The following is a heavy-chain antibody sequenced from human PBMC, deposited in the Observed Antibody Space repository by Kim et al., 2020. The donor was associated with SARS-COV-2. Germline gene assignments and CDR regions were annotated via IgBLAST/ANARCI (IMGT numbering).Heavy chain of an antibody. CDR2: ITDRGGNA. J-gene: IGHJ4*02. CDR3: AKKGYDNGDCLDF. D-gene: IGHD4-17*01. V-gene: IGHV3-23*01. CDR1: GFTFSSYA. Sequence: GGSLRLSCAASGFTFSSYAMSWVRQAPGKGLEWVSTITDRGGNAYYADSVKGRFTSSRDKSKNTLYLQMSSLRADDTAVYYCAKKGYDNGDCLDFWGQGILVTVSS.